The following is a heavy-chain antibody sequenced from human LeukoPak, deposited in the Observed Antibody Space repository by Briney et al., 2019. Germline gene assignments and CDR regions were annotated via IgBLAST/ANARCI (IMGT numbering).Heavy chain of an antibody. Sequence: ASVKVSCKASGGTFSSYAIGWVRQAPGQGLEWMGWISAYNGNTNYAQRLQGRVTMTTDTSTSTAYMELRSLRSDDTAVYYCARADGYNWGDYYYYMDVWGKGTTVTVSS. CDR2: ISAYNGNT. CDR3: ARADGYNWGDYYYYMDV. CDR1: GGTFSSYA. J-gene: IGHJ6*03. D-gene: IGHD5-24*01. V-gene: IGHV1-18*01.